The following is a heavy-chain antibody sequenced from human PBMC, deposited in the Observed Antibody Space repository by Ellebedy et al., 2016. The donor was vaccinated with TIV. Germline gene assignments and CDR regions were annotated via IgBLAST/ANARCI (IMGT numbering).Heavy chain of an antibody. CDR1: GYTFTGYY. D-gene: IGHD3-22*01. CDR2: MNPNSGGT. J-gene: IGHJ6*02. V-gene: IGHV1-2*04. CDR3: ARDRTFYGDGSGYYYDTHYYSGMDV. Sequence: ASVKVSCXASGYTFTGYYMHWVRQAPGQGPEWMGWMNPNSGGTNYAQKFQGWVTMTRDPSINTAYMELSRLRSDDTAVYYCARDRTFYGDGSGYYYDTHYYSGMDVWGQGTTVTVSS.